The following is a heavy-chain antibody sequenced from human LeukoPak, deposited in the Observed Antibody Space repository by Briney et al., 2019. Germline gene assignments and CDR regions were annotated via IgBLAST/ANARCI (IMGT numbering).Heavy chain of an antibody. CDR3: AAGSSGWYVDY. J-gene: IGHJ4*02. Sequence: SVKVSCKSSGFTFTTSAVQWVRQARGQRLEWIGWIVVDSGNTNYAQKFQERVTITRGMSTGTAYMELSSLRSEDTAMYYCAAGSSGWYVDYWGQGTLVTVSS. CDR1: GFTFTTSA. CDR2: IVVDSGNT. D-gene: IGHD6-19*01. V-gene: IGHV1-58*01.